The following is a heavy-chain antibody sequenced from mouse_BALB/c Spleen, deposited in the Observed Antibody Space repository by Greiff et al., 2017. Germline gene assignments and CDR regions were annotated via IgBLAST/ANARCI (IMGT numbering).Heavy chain of an antibody. CDR1: GYSFTGYF. J-gene: IGHJ2*01. CDR3: ARLDYYGSKYYFDY. CDR2: INPYNGDT. V-gene: IGHV1-20*02. D-gene: IGHD1-1*01. Sequence: EVQLQQSGPELVKPGASVKISCKASGYSFTGYFMNWVMQSHGKSLEWIGRINPYNGDTFYNQKFKGKATLTVDKSSSTAHMELRSLASEDSAVYYCARLDYYGSKYYFDYWGQGTTLTVSS.